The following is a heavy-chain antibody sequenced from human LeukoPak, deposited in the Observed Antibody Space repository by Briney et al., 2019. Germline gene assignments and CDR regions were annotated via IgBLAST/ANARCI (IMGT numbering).Heavy chain of an antibody. J-gene: IGHJ4*02. V-gene: IGHV3-23*01. CDR1: GFTFSDYA. Sequence: GGSLRLSCAASGFTFSDYAMSWVRQAPGKGLEWGSDISHSGGSTYYADSVKGRFTISRDNPTNTLYLEMNSLRAEDTAVYYCAKNYAYYYDSGGYYGSDFFHYWGQGTLVTVSS. CDR2: ISHSGGST. D-gene: IGHD3-22*01. CDR3: AKNYAYYYDSGGYYGSDFFHY.